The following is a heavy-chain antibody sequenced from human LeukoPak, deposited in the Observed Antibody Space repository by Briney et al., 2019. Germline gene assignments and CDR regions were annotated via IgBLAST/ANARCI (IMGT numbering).Heavy chain of an antibody. D-gene: IGHD6-13*01. CDR1: GGSISSSSYY. CDR2: IYYSGST. V-gene: IGHV4-39*07. Sequence: EPSETLSLTCTVSGGSISSSSYYWGWIRQPPGKGLEWIGSIYYSGSTYYNPSLKSRVTISVDTSKNQFSLKLSSVTAADTAVYYCARASRASRISGSWYDPFDYWGQGTLVTVSS. CDR3: ARASRASRISGSWYDPFDY. J-gene: IGHJ4*02.